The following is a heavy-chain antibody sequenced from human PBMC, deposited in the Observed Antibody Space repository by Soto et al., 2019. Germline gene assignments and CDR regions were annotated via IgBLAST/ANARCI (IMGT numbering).Heavy chain of an antibody. D-gene: IGHD6-19*01. CDR1: GGSLTNLY. J-gene: IGHJ5*01. CDR2: IYYSGTT. CDR3: VSEGDSSDWLGCWFDS. Sequence: QVQLQESGPGLLKPSETLSLNCTVSGGSLTNLYWSWIRQSPGKGLEWIGFIYYSGTTNYNPSLKSRVTTSIDASDNQFSPQLTSVTAADTVVYYCVSEGDSSDWLGCWFDSWWQGALVTVSS. V-gene: IGHV4-59*11.